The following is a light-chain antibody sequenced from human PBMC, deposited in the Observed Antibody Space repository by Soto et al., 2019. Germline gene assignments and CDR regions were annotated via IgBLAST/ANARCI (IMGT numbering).Light chain of an antibody. Sequence: QSALTQPASVSGSPGQSITISCIGTSSNIGSYNLVSWYQQHPGQAPKLMISEATKRPSGVSSRFSGSKSGNTASLTISGLQAEDEAHYYCCSYAGSSIHVVFGGGTKLTVL. CDR3: CSYAGSSIHVV. CDR2: EAT. CDR1: SSNIGSYNL. J-gene: IGLJ2*01. V-gene: IGLV2-23*01.